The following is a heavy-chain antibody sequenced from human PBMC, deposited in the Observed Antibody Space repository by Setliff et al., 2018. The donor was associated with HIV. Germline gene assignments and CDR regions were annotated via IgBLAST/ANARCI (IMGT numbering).Heavy chain of an antibody. CDR3: AKRASYSFQI. D-gene: IGHD2-21*01. J-gene: IGHJ3*02. Sequence: PSETLSLTCAVSGYSISSSYYWGWIRQPPGKGLEWIASVYHDGSTYYNPSLESRVTTTIDTSKNQLSLTLTSVTAADTAIYYCAKRASYSFQIWGRGTMVTVSS. CDR1: GYSISSSYY. CDR2: VYHDGST. V-gene: IGHV4-38-2*01.